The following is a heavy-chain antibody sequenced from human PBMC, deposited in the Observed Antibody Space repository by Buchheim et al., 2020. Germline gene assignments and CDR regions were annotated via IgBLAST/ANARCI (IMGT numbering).Heavy chain of an antibody. CDR1: GFTFSSYG. V-gene: IGHV3-33*01. J-gene: IGHJ4*02. D-gene: IGHD4/OR15-4a*01. CDR3: ARGAGYGVWLFDY. Sequence: QVQLVESGGGVVQPGRSLRLSCAASGFTFSSYGMHWVRQAPGQGLEWVAVIWYDGSNKYYADSVKGRFTISRDNSKNTLYLQMNSLRAEDTAVYYCARGAGYGVWLFDYWGQGTL. CDR2: IWYDGSNK.